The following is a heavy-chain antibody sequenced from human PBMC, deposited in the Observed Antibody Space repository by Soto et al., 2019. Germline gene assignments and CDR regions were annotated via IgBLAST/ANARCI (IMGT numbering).Heavy chain of an antibody. CDR3: AKEFHSWNYFDY. Sequence: GGSLRLSCAASGFTFSSSGMHWVRRAPGKGLEWVAVISYDGSNKFYADSVKGRFTISRDNFRNTLYLQMNSLRAEDTAVYYCAKEFHSWNYFDYWGQGTLVTVSS. D-gene: IGHD1-20*01. CDR1: GFTFSSSG. CDR2: ISYDGSNK. V-gene: IGHV3-30*18. J-gene: IGHJ4*02.